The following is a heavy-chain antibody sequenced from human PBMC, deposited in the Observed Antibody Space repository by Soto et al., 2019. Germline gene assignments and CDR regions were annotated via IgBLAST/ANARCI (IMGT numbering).Heavy chain of an antibody. J-gene: IGHJ3*02. CDR2: IIPIFGTA. Sequence: QVQLVQSGAEVKKPGSSVKVSCKASGGTFSSYAISWVRQAPGQGLEWMGGIIPIFGTANYAQKFQGRVTITADESTRTSYMELSSLSAEDTAVYYCARYLAYCGGDCPVDAFDIWGQGTMVTVSS. D-gene: IGHD2-21*02. CDR1: GGTFSSYA. V-gene: IGHV1-69*01. CDR3: ARYLAYCGGDCPVDAFDI.